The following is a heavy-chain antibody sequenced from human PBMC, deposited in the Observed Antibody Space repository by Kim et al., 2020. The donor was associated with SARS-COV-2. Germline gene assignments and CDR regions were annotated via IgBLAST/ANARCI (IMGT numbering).Heavy chain of an antibody. Sequence: GGSLRLSCAASGFTFSSYGMHWVRQAPGKGLEWVAVIWYDGSNKYYADSVKGRFTISRDNSKNTLYLQMNSLRAEDTAVYYCARGLFGELIGGWFDPCGPRALGTLSS. D-gene: IGHD3-10*01. CDR3: ARGLFGELIGGWFDP. CDR2: IWYDGSNK. J-gene: IGHJ5*02. CDR1: GFTFSSYG. V-gene: IGHV3-33*01.